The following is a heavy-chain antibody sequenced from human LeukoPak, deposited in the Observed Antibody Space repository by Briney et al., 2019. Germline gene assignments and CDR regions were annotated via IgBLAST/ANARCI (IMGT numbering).Heavy chain of an antibody. CDR1: GGSISSSNYY. CDR2: IYYSGTT. Sequence: SETLSLTCTVSGGSISSSNYYWGWIRQPPGKGLEWIGSIYYSGTTYYNPSLKSRVTISVDTSKNQCSLKLSSVTAADTAVYYCANCQRGSGSYCPFDYWGQGTLVTVSS. J-gene: IGHJ4*02. V-gene: IGHV4-39*01. CDR3: ANCQRGSGSYCPFDY. D-gene: IGHD3-10*01.